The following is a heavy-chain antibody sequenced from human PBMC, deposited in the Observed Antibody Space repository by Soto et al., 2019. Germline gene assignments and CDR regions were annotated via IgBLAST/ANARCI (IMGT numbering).Heavy chain of an antibody. CDR2: INAGNGDT. CDR3: ARDKTVGAPRPNWFDP. CDR1: GYTFTSYT. D-gene: IGHD1-26*01. Sequence: QVQLVQSGAEVKKPGASVKLSCKASGYTFTSYTVHWLHQAPGQGLEWMGWINAGNGDTNYAQKLQGRVTMTTDTSTSTAYMELRSLRSDDTAVYYCARDKTVGAPRPNWFDPWGQGTLVTVSS. J-gene: IGHJ5*02. V-gene: IGHV1-3*01.